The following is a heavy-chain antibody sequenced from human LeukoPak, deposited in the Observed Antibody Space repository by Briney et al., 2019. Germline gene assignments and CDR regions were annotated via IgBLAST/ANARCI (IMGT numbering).Heavy chain of an antibody. D-gene: IGHD5-24*01. CDR3: AREARDGYNYYFDY. Sequence: ASVKVSFKASGYTFTDYYMHWVRQAAGQGLEWMGWINPNSGGTNYAQKFQGRVTMTRDTSISTAYMELSRLRSDDTAVYYCAREARDGYNYYFDYWGQGTLVSVSS. J-gene: IGHJ4*02. CDR1: GYTFTDYY. V-gene: IGHV1-2*02. CDR2: INPNSGGT.